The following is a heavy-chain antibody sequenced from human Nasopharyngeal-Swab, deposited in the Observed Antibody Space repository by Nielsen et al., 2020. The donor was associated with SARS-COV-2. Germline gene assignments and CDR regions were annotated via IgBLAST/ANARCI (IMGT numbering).Heavy chain of an antibody. Sequence: SVQVSCKASGGTFSSYAISWVRQAPGQGLEWMGRIITILGIANYAQKFQGRVTITADKSTSTAYMELSSLRSEDTAVYYCARGLSRRRLLPTYYFDYWGQGTLVTVSS. CDR3: ARGLSRRRLLPTYYFDY. D-gene: IGHD3-10*01. CDR1: GGTFSSYA. J-gene: IGHJ4*02. CDR2: IITILGIA. V-gene: IGHV1-69*04.